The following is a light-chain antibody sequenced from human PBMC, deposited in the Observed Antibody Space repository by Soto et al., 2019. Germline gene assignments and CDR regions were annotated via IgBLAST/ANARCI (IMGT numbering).Light chain of an antibody. V-gene: IGKV3-20*01. CDR3: QQYNNWLLT. J-gene: IGKJ4*01. CDR1: QTVTNRY. Sequence: EIVLTQSPGTLSLSPGERATLSCRASQTVTNRYLAWYQQKPGQAPRLLIFGASIRDTGIPDRFSGSGSGTDFTLTISRLESEDFAVYYCQQYNNWLLTFGGGTKVEIK. CDR2: GAS.